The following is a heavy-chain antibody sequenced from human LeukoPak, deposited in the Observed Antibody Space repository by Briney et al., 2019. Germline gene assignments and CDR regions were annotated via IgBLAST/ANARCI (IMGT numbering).Heavy chain of an antibody. J-gene: IGHJ4*02. V-gene: IGHV1-24*01. CDR1: GYTLTELS. Sequence: GASVKVSCKVSGYTLTELSMHWVRQAPGKGLEWMGGFDPEDGETIYAQKFQGRVTMTEDTSTDTAYMELSSLRSEDTAVYYCATTPTYSSPFDSDYWGQGTLVTVSS. D-gene: IGHD6-13*01. CDR3: ATTPTYSSPFDSDY. CDR2: FDPEDGET.